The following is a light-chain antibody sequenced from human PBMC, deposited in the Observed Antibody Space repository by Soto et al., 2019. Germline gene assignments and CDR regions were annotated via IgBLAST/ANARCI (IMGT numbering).Light chain of an antibody. CDR1: QSVTSY. CDR2: DAS. J-gene: IGKJ5*01. CDR3: QKRSSWPIT. V-gene: IGKV3-11*01. Sequence: EIVLQQSPATLSLSPGESDPLSCRASQSVTSYLAWYQQRPGQAPRLLINDASRRATGIPDRFSGSGSGADFTLTISSLEPEDFAVYYCQKRSSWPITVGQGKRLEIK.